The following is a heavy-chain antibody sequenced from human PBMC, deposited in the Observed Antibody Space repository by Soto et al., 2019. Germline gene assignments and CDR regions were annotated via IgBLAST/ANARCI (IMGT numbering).Heavy chain of an antibody. Sequence: ASVKVSCKASGGTFSSYAISWVRQAPGQGLEWIGGIIPIFGTANYAQKFQGRVTITADKSTSTAYMELSSLRSEDTAVYYCARRGITGTSGWFDPWGQGTLVTVSS. CDR2: IIPIFGTA. CDR3: ARRGITGTSGWFDP. CDR1: GGTFSSYA. J-gene: IGHJ5*02. D-gene: IGHD1-7*01. V-gene: IGHV1-69*06.